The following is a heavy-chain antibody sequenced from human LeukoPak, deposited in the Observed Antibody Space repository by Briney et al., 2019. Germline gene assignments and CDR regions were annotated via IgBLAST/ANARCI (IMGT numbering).Heavy chain of an antibody. CDR2: IWYDGSNK. CDR3: ARGNHIVVVPAATPSFGY. D-gene: IGHD2-2*01. Sequence: GRSLGLSCAASGFTFSSYGMHWVRQAPGKGLEWVAVIWYDGSNKYYADSVKGRFTISRDNSKNTLYLQMNSLRAEDTAVYYCARGNHIVVVPAATPSFGYWGQGTLVTVSS. J-gene: IGHJ4*02. CDR1: GFTFSSYG. V-gene: IGHV3-33*01.